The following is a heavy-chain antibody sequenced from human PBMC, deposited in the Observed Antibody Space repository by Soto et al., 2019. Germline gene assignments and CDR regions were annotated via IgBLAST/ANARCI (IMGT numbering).Heavy chain of an antibody. CDR1: GGTFSSYT. CDR3: ARLALDSSGYYYS. D-gene: IGHD3-22*01. J-gene: IGHJ4*02. V-gene: IGHV1-69*02. CDR2: IIPILGIA. Sequence: QVQLVQSGAEVKKPGSSVKVSCKASGGTFSSYTISWVRQAPGQGLEWMGRIIPILGIANYAQKFQGRVTITADKSTSTAYMELSSLRSEDTAVYYCARLALDSSGYYYSWGQGTLVTVSS.